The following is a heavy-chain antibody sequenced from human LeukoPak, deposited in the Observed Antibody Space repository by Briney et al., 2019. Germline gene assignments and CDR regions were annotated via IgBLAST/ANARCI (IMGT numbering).Heavy chain of an antibody. CDR3: SRGLLDSYTQPAAFDI. Sequence: SETLSLTCTVSGGSISSYYWSWLRQPPGKGLEWIGYIYYSGSTNYNPSLKSRVTISVDTSKNQFSLKLSSVTAADTAVYYCSRGLLDSYTQPAAFDIWGQGTMVTVSS. J-gene: IGHJ3*02. V-gene: IGHV4-59*01. CDR1: GGSISSYY. CDR2: IYYSGST. D-gene: IGHD5-24*01.